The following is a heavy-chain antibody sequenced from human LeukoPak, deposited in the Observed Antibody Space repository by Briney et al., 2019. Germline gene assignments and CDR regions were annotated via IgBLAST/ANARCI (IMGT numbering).Heavy chain of an antibody. J-gene: IGHJ4*02. CDR3: AREGLTGWVEFWDS. Sequence: GASVKVSCKASGYTFTSYGISWVRQAPGQGLEWMGWINPNSGGTNSAQKFQARVTMTRDTSISTAYMELSSLRSDDTAVYYCAREGLTGWVEFWDSWGQGTLVTVSS. CDR2: INPNSGGT. V-gene: IGHV1-2*02. CDR1: GYTFTSYG. D-gene: IGHD3-9*01.